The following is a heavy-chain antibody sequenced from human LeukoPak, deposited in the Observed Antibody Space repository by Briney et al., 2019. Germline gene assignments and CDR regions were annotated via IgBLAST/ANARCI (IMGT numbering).Heavy chain of an antibody. CDR1: GFTFSDSY. CDR2: ISGSGHDI. CDR3: TRDTLHLDY. V-gene: IGHV3-11*04. J-gene: IGHJ4*02. Sequence: PGGSLRLSCAASGFTFSDSYMTWVRQAPGKGVEWVVYISGSGHDINYSESAKGRFTISSDNAKNSLYLQMSSLRAEDTAVYYCTRDTLHLDYWGQGTLVTVSS. D-gene: IGHD2-15*01.